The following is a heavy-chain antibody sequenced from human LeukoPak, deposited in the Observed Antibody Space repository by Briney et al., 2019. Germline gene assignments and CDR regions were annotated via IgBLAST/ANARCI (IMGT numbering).Heavy chain of an antibody. CDR1: GFTFSSYG. J-gene: IGHJ5*02. D-gene: IGHD6-13*01. CDR2: ISGSGGST. V-gene: IGHV3-23*01. CDR3: ARGYSSSWYWGFDP. Sequence: GGSLRLSCAASGFTFSSYGMSWVRQAPGKGLEWVSAISGSGGSTYYADSVKGRFTISRDNSKNTLYLQMNSLRAEGAAVYYCARGYSSSWYWGFDPWGQGTLVTVSS.